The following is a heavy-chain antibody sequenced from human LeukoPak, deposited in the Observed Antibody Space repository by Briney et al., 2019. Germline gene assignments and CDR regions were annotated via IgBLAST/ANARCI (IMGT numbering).Heavy chain of an antibody. CDR1: GYSFTSYW. Sequence: GESLKISCKGSGYSFTSYWIGWVRQMPGKGLEWMGIIYPGDSDTRYRPSFQGQVTISADKSISTAYLQWSSLKASDTAMYYCARRSYDFWSGYYYYMDVWGKGTTVTVSS. V-gene: IGHV5-51*01. CDR2: IYPGDSDT. D-gene: IGHD3-3*01. CDR3: ARRSYDFWSGYYYYMDV. J-gene: IGHJ6*03.